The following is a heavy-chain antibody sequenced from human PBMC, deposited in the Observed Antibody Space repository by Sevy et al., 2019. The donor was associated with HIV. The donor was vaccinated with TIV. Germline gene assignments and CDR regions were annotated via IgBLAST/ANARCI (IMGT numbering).Heavy chain of an antibody. J-gene: IGHJ4*02. Sequence: GGSLRLSCAASGFTFSSYWMSWVRQAPGKGLEWVATINQDGSETFYVDSVKGRFTISRHNPRKSLYLQMYSLSAEDTAVYYCARLFYGSADYWGQGTLVTVSS. CDR2: INQDGSET. V-gene: IGHV3-7*01. CDR1: GFTFSSYW. CDR3: ARLFYGSADY. D-gene: IGHD3-10*01.